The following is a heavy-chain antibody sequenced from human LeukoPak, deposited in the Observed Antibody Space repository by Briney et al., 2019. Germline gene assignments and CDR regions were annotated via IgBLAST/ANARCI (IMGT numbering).Heavy chain of an antibody. CDR3: AKDSNYEYYYYMDV. Sequence: GRSLRLSXAASGFTFDDYAMHWVRQAPGKGLEWVSGISWNSGSICYADSVKGRFTISRDNAKNSLYLQMNSLRAEDMALYYCAKDSNYEYYYYMDVWGKGTTVTVSS. CDR2: ISWNSGSI. CDR1: GFTFDDYA. V-gene: IGHV3-9*03. D-gene: IGHD1-7*01. J-gene: IGHJ6*03.